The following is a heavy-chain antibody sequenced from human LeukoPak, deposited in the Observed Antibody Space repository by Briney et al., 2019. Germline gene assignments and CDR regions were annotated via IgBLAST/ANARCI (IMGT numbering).Heavy chain of an antibody. CDR3: ARDGKYGYSRGTDRGASNTYYYYMDV. D-gene: IGHD5-18*01. CDR1: GFTFSSYS. CDR2: ISSSSSTI. J-gene: IGHJ6*03. V-gene: IGHV3-48*01. Sequence: GGSLRLPCAASGFTFSSYSMNWVRQAPGKGLEWVSYISSSSSTIYYADSVKGRFTISRDNAKNSLYLQMNSLRAEDTAVYYCARDGKYGYSRGTDRGASNTYYYYMDVWGRGTTVTISS.